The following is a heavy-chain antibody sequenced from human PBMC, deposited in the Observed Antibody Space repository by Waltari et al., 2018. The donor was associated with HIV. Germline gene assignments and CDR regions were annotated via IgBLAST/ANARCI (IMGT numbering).Heavy chain of an antibody. CDR3: ARGRDIGGYYVVHYWFDP. Sequence: QVHLVQSAAAVRRPGASVKISCKTSGYTFNNYETNWVRQAPGQGLEWMDWMNPKSGEPGNEQQFQDISYGFIMSRDRSQNTAYLELIRLRSEDTAVSYCARGRDIGGYYVVHYWFDPWGQGTLVSVSS. CDR1: GYTFNNYE. V-gene: IGHV1-8*01. J-gene: IGHJ5*02. CDR2: MNPKSGEP. D-gene: IGHD1-26*01.